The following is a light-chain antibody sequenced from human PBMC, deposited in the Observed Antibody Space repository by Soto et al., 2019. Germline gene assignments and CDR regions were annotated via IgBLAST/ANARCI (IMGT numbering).Light chain of an antibody. CDR3: ISYTTRSTYLV. J-gene: IGLJ2*01. CDR2: DVT. V-gene: IGLV2-14*01. CDR1: SSDVGAYDY. Sequence: QSALAQPASVSGSPGQSITISCTGTSSDVGAYDYASWYQQHPDKAPKLMIYDVTHRPSGVSNRFSGSKSGNTASLTISGLQAEDEANYYCISYTTRSTYLVFGGGTKLTVL.